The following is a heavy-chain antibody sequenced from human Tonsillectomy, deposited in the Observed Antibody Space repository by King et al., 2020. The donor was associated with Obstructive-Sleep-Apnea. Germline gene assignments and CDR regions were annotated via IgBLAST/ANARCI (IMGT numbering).Heavy chain of an antibody. Sequence: VQLVESGGEVKKPGASVRVSCKASGYTFTSYTISWVRQAPGQGLEWMGWISGYNGNTNYAQKLQGRVTMTTDTSTSTAYMELRSLRSDDTAVYYGAREVGDCSRTSCYQWFDPWGQGTLVTVSS. CDR2: ISGYNGNT. J-gene: IGHJ5*02. D-gene: IGHD2-2*01. V-gene: IGHV1-18*04. CDR1: GYTFTSYT. CDR3: AREVGDCSRTSCYQWFDP.